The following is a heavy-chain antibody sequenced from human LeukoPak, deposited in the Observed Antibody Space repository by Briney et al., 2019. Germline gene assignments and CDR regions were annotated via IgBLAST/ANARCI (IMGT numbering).Heavy chain of an antibody. CDR2: IDPKSGDT. Sequence: ASVKVSCKASGYTFIDYYMQWVRQAPGQGLEWMGWIDPKSGDTISSQKFQGRVTMTRDTSISTAYMELNSLRSDDTAVYYCARAMYSSGWLRFDYWGQGTLVTVSS. V-gene: IGHV1-2*02. CDR1: GYTFIDYY. CDR3: ARAMYSSGWLRFDY. J-gene: IGHJ4*02. D-gene: IGHD6-19*01.